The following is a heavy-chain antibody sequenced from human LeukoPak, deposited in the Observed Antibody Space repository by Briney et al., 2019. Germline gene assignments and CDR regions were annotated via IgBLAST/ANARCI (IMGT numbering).Heavy chain of an antibody. D-gene: IGHD5-18*01. CDR1: GGTFSSYA. V-gene: IGHV1-45*02. J-gene: IGHJ4*02. CDR3: AGGEGYSYGYV. Sequence: ASVKVSCKASGGTFSSYAISWVRQAPGQALEWMGWITPFNGNTNYAQKFQDRVTITKDRSMSTAYMELSSLRSEDTAMYYCAGGEGYSYGYVWGQGTLVTVSS. CDR2: ITPFNGNT.